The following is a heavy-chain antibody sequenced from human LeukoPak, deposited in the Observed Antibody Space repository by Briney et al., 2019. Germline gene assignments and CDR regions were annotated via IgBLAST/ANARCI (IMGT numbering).Heavy chain of an antibody. Sequence: PGGSLRLSCAASGFTFSSYEMNWVRQAPGKGLEWVSYISKSGITIYYADSVKGRFTISRDNAENSLYLQMNSLRAEDTAVYYCARVVWFDPWGQGTLVTVSS. CDR3: ARVVWFDP. J-gene: IGHJ5*02. V-gene: IGHV3-48*03. CDR2: ISKSGITI. CDR1: GFTFSSYE.